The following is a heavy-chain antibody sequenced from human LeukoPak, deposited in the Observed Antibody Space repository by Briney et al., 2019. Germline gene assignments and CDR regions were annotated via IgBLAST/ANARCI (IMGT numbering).Heavy chain of an antibody. D-gene: IGHD6-19*01. CDR2: ISWNSGSI. Sequence: GGSLRLSCAASGFTFDDYAMHWVRQAPGKGLEWVSGISWNSGSIGYADSVKGRFTISRDNAKNSLYLQMNSLRAEDTALYYCAKDMTPMAAYYYGMDAWGQGTTVTVSS. CDR3: AKDMTPMAAYYYGMDA. J-gene: IGHJ6*02. V-gene: IGHV3-9*01. CDR1: GFTFDDYA.